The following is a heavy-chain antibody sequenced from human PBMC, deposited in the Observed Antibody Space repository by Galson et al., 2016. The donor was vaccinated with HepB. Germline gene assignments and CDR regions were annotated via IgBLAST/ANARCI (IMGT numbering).Heavy chain of an antibody. J-gene: IGHJ4*02. V-gene: IGHV1-69*13. D-gene: IGHD2-2*01. CDR1: GGTFSSYA. CDR3: ARDLVGSSRISRPLGH. CDR2: IIPLFGPT. Sequence: SVKVSCKAFGGTFSSYAFNWVRRAPGQGLEWMGGIIPLFGPTNYAQNFQGRVTITADVSTSTLYMELSSLRYEDTAVYYCARDLVGSSRISRPLGHWGQGTLVTVSS.